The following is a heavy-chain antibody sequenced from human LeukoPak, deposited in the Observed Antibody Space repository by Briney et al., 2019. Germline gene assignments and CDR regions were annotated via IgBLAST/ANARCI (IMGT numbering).Heavy chain of an antibody. D-gene: IGHD3-10*01. Sequence: GESLKTSCKGSGYIFTSYWIGWVRQMPGKGLEWMGIIYPGDSDTRYSPSFQGQATISADKSISTAYLQWSSLKASDTAMYYCARQNVDTAMASLLWFGELSTNWFDPWGQGTLVTVSS. J-gene: IGHJ5*02. CDR1: GYIFTSYW. CDR2: IYPGDSDT. V-gene: IGHV5-51*01. CDR3: ARQNVDTAMASLLWFGELSTNWFDP.